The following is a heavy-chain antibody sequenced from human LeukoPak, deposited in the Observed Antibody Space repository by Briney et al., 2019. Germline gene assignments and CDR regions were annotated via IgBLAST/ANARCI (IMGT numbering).Heavy chain of an antibody. CDR2: ISSSGSTI. CDR3: ARDGSAYSYYFDY. J-gene: IGHJ4*02. V-gene: IGHV3-11*01. D-gene: IGHD3-22*01. CDR1: GFTFSDSY. Sequence: GGSLRLSCAASGFTFSDSYMSWIRQAPGKGLGWLSYISSSGSTIYYADSVKGRFTISRDSAKNSLYLQMNSLRAEDTVVYYCARDGSAYSYYFDYWGQGTLVTVSS.